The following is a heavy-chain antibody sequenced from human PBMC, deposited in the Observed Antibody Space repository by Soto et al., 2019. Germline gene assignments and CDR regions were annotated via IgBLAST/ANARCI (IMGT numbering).Heavy chain of an antibody. J-gene: IGHJ6*04. D-gene: IGHD6-13*01. CDR1: GFTFSRNG. CDR3: AITSAVETPYYYYGMDV. CDR2: IWYHGNKE. V-gene: IGHV3-33*01. Sequence: PGGSLRLSCAASGFTFSRNGMHWIRQAPGKGLEWVAIIWYHGNKENYADSVRGRFTISRDNSKNTLYLQMDSLRAEDTAVYYCAITSAVETPYYYYGMDVWGKGTTVTVSS.